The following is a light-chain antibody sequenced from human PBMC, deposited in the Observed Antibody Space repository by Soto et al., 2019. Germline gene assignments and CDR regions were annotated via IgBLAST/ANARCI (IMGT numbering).Light chain of an antibody. V-gene: IGKV1-27*01. Sequence: DMQMTQSPSSLSASVGDRVTNTCRASQGIRNYLAWYQQKPGKVPKLLIYTASTLQSGVPSRFSGSGSGTDFTLTISSLQPEDVATYYCQKYSGPPYTFGQGTKLEIK. CDR3: QKYSGPPYT. CDR1: QGIRNY. J-gene: IGKJ2*01. CDR2: TAS.